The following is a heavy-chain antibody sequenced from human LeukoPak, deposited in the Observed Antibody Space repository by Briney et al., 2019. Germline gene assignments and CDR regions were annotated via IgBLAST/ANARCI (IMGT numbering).Heavy chain of an antibody. CDR3: ARELRTGVGATDY. J-gene: IGHJ4*02. CDR2: MNPNSSNT. D-gene: IGHD1-26*01. V-gene: IGHV1-8*01. CDR1: GYTFTSYD. Sequence: ASVKVSCKASGYTFTSYDINWVRQATGQGLEWMRWMNPNSSNTGYAQKFQGRVTITRNTSISTAYMELSSLRSEDTAVYFCARELRTGVGATDYWGQGTLVTVSS.